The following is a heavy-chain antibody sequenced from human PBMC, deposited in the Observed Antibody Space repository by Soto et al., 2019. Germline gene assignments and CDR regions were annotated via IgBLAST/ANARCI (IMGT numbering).Heavy chain of an antibody. CDR2: IWYDGSNK. V-gene: IGHV3-33*01. CDR1: GFTFISYG. J-gene: IGHJ6*02. D-gene: IGHD2-15*01. Sequence: PGGSLRLSCAASGFTFISYGMHWVRQAPGKGLEWVAVIWYDGSNKYYADSVKGRFTISRDNSKNTLYLQMNSLRAEDTAVYYCARDLFEVVAAMYYYGMDVWGQGTTVTVSS. CDR3: ARDLFEVVAAMYYYGMDV.